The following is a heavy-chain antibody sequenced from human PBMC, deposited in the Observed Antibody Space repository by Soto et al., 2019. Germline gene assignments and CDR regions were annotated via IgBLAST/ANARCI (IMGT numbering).Heavy chain of an antibody. Sequence: QVQLQESGPGLVKPSETLSLTCTVSGGSVSSGSYYWSWIRQPPGKGLEWIGYIYYSGSTNYNPSLQSRVTISVDTSKNQFALKLSSVAAADTAVYYCMAGYCTNGVCYTEGYWGQGTLVTVSS. CDR3: MAGYCTNGVCYTEGY. D-gene: IGHD2-8*01. CDR1: GGSVSSGSYY. CDR2: IYYSGST. V-gene: IGHV4-61*01. J-gene: IGHJ4*02.